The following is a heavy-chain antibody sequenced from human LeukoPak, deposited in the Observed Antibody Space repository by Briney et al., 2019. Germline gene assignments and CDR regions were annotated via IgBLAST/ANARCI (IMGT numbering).Heavy chain of an antibody. D-gene: IGHD4-11*01. CDR2: ISSDGSST. J-gene: IGHJ6*02. V-gene: IGHV3-74*01. CDR3: ARDLHDYSINYYYYGMDV. CDR1: GFTFSSYW. Sequence: GGSLRLSCAASGFTFSSYWMHWVRQAPGKGLVWASRISSDGSSTSYADSVKGRFTISRDNAKNTLYLQMNSLRAEDTAVYYCARDLHDYSINYYYYGMDVWGQGTTVTVSS.